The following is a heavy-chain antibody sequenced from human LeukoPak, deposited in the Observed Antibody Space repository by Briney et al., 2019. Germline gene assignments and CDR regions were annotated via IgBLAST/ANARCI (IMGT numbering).Heavy chain of an antibody. V-gene: IGHV3-20*04. Sequence: PGGSLRLSCVASGFTFDDYGMSWVRQVPGKGLEWVSGINWNGGSTGYADSVKGRFTISRDNAKNSLYLQMNSLRAEDTAFYYCAREGYCSTPSCAYGMDVWGQGPTVTVSS. CDR1: GFTFDDYG. CDR3: AREGYCSTPSCAYGMDV. J-gene: IGHJ6*02. CDR2: INWNGGST. D-gene: IGHD2-2*01.